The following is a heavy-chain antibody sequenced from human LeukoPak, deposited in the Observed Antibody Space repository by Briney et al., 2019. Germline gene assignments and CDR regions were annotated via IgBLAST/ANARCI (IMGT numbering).Heavy chain of an antibody. CDR1: GFTFSTYG. Sequence: PGGSLRLSCAASGFTFSTYGMHWVRQAPGKGLEWVAFIRYDGSDKYYADSVKGRFTISRDNAKNSLYLQMNSLRAEDTAVYYCAREVPGTLVWFDPWGQGTLVTVSS. J-gene: IGHJ5*02. CDR3: AREVPGTLVWFDP. V-gene: IGHV3-30*02. D-gene: IGHD1-1*01. CDR2: IRYDGSDK.